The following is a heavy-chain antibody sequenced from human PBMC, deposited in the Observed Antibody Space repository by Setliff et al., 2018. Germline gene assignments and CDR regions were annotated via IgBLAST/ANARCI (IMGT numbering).Heavy chain of an antibody. CDR3: ATDLAIRGVQFDY. CDR1: GYRFIVYY. D-gene: IGHD3-10*01. V-gene: IGHV1-69-2*01. J-gene: IGHJ4*02. Sequence: VKVSCKGSGYRFIVYYIHWVRQTPGKGLEWMGRVDPKDGQAIYAKKFQGRFTITADTSIDTAYMELSSLTSEDTAVYYCATDLAIRGVQFDYWGRGTLVTVSS. CDR2: VDPKDGQA.